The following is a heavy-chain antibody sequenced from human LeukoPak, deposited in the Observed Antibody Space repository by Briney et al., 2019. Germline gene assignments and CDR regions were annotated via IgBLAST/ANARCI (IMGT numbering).Heavy chain of an antibody. CDR3: ARAVGSGSFQTYYYYMDV. CDR1: GGSISSYY. D-gene: IGHD3-10*01. J-gene: IGHJ6*03. V-gene: IGHV4-59*01. Sequence: PSETLSLTCTVSGGSISSYYWSWIRQPPGKGLEWIGYIYYSGSTNYNPSLKSRVTISVDTSKNQFSLKLSSVAAADTAVYYCARAVGSGSFQTYYYYMDVWGKGTTVTISS. CDR2: IYYSGST.